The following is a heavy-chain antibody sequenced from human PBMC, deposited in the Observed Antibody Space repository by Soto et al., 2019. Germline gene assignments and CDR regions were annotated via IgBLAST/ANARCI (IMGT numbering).Heavy chain of an antibody. CDR2: ISGSGGST. V-gene: IGHV3-23*01. CDR1: GFTFSSYA. CDR3: AKGGPDLGIAAAGTRYYYYGMDV. J-gene: IGHJ6*02. D-gene: IGHD6-13*01. Sequence: EVQLLESGGGLVQPGGSLRLSCAASGFTFSSYAMSWVRQAPGKGLEWVSAISGSGGSTYYADSVKGRFTISRDNSKNTMYLQMNSLRAEDTAVYYCAKGGPDLGIAAAGTRYYYYGMDVWGQGTTVTVSS.